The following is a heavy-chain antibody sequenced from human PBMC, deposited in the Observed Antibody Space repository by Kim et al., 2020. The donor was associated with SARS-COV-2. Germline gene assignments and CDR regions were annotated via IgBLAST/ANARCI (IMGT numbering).Heavy chain of an antibody. CDR1: GYTFTSYG. J-gene: IGHJ4*02. D-gene: IGHD5-18*01. CDR2: ISAYNGNT. V-gene: IGHV1-18*04. CDR3: ARAGLGYSYGHAVDY. Sequence: ASVKVSCKASGYTFTSYGISWVRQAPGQGLEWMGWISAYNGNTNYAQKLQGRVTMTTDTSTSTAYMELRSLSSDDTAVYYCARAGLGYSYGHAVDYWGQGTLVTVSS.